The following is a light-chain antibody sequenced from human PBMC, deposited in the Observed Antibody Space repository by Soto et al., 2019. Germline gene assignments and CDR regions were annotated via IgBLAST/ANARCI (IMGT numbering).Light chain of an antibody. CDR2: GAS. J-gene: IGKJ5*01. CDR1: QKISSSY. V-gene: IGKV3-20*01. CDR3: QQSGYSPIT. Sequence: EIVLTQSPVTLSLSPGERATLSCRASQKISSSYLAWYQQKPGQAPRLLIYGASSRATGIPDRFSGSGSGTDFTLTIYRLEPEDFAVYYCQQSGYSPITFGQGTRLE.